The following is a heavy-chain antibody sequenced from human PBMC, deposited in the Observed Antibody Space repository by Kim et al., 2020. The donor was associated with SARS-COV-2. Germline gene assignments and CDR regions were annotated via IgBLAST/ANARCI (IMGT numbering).Heavy chain of an antibody. CDR3: ARVKDYYDSSGYSFDY. V-gene: IGHV4-59*01. Sequence: SRKSRVTISVDTSKNQFSLKLSSVTAADTAVYYCARVKDYYDSSGYSFDYWGQGTLVTVSS. D-gene: IGHD3-22*01. J-gene: IGHJ4*02.